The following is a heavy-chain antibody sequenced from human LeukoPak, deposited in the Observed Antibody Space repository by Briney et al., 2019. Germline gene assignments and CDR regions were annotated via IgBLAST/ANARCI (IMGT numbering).Heavy chain of an antibody. V-gene: IGHV3-30*18. CDR3: AKEGESGYSGGFDY. CDR2: ISHDGSDK. D-gene: IGHD3-3*01. Sequence: GGSLRLSCAASAFTFSSYWMHWVRQAPGKGLEWVAFISHDGSDKYYADSVKGRFTISSDNSKNTQFLQMNSLRVEDTAMYYCAKEGESGYSGGFDYWGQGTLVTVSS. CDR1: AFTFSSYW. J-gene: IGHJ4*02.